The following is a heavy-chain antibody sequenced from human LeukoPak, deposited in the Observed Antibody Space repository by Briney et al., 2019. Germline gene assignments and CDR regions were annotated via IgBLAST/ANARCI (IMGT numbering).Heavy chain of an antibody. J-gene: IGHJ3*02. Sequence: GGSLRLSCAASGFTFSSYAMSWVRQAPGKGLEWVSAISGSGGSTYYADSVKGRFTISRDNSKNTLYLQMNSLRAEDTAVYYCAKVRYSGSQGFHAFDIWGQGTMVTVSS. CDR1: GFTFSSYA. CDR2: ISGSGGST. CDR3: AKVRYSGSQGFHAFDI. V-gene: IGHV3-23*01. D-gene: IGHD6-13*01.